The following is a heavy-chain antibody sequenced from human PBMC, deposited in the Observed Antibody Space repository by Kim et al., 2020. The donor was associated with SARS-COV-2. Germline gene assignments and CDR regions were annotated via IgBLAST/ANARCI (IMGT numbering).Heavy chain of an antibody. J-gene: IGHJ4*02. CDR3: ASHQMSWTFDY. CDR2: IYYTGST. D-gene: IGHD1-1*01. Sequence: SETLSLTCTVSGGSISSASYYWGWIRQPPGKGLEWIGRIYYTGSTYYNPSLKSRVTISVDTSKNQFSLKLSPVTAADTAVYFCASHQMSWTFDYWGQGTLVTVSS. V-gene: IGHV4-39*01. CDR1: GGSISSASYY.